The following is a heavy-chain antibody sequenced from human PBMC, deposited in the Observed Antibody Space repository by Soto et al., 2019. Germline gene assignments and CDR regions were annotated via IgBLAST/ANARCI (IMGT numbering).Heavy chain of an antibody. CDR1: GDSVSGNSAA. CDR3: GSVFSSYEINESYLAY. J-gene: IGHJ4*02. Sequence: SQTLSLTCAISGDSVSGNSAAWNWIRQSPSRGLEWLGRTYYRSKWYNDYAVSVKSRITVTPDTSKNQFSLHLNSVTPEDTAVYYWGSVFSSYEINESYLAYWGQGAFDTGSS. D-gene: IGHD1-26*01. V-gene: IGHV6-1*01. CDR2: TYYRSKWYN.